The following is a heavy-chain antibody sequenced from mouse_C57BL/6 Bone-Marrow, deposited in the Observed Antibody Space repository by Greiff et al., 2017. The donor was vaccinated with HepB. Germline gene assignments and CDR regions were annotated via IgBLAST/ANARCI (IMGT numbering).Heavy chain of an antibody. CDR1: GYSITSGYY. D-gene: IGHD1-1*01. CDR3: ARGGLGSFFDY. V-gene: IGHV3-6*01. J-gene: IGHJ2*01. Sequence: ESGPGLVKPSQSLSLTCSVTGYSITSGYYWNWIRQFPGNKLEWMGYISYDGSNNYNPSLKNRISITRDTSKNQFFLKLNSVTTEDTATYYCARGGLGSFFDYWGQGTTLTVSS. CDR2: ISYDGSN.